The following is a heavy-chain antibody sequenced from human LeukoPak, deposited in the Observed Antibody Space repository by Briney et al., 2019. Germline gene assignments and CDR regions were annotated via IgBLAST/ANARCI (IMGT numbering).Heavy chain of an antibody. Sequence: GGSLRLSCAASGFTFSSYAMSWVRQAPGKGLEWVSAISGSGGSTYYADSVKGRFTISRDNSKNTLYLQMNSLRAEDTAVYYCARDRRDGYCLGHWGQGTPVTVSS. J-gene: IGHJ5*02. CDR3: ARDRRDGYCLGH. V-gene: IGHV3-23*01. CDR2: ISGSGGST. D-gene: IGHD5-24*01. CDR1: GFTFSSYA.